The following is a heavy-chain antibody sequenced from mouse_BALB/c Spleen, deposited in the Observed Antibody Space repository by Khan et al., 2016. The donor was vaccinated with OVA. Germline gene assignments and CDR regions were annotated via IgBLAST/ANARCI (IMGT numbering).Heavy chain of an antibody. Sequence: VQLQESGPGLVAPSQSLSITCTVSGFSLTNYGVHWVRQPPREGLEWLGVIWAGGSTNYNSALMSRLSISKDNSKSQVFLKMNSLQTNVTAMYYCARPYYGSAWFAYWGQGTLVTVSA. D-gene: IGHD1-1*01. CDR2: IWAGGST. CDR3: ARPYYGSAWFAY. J-gene: IGHJ3*01. V-gene: IGHV2-9*02. CDR1: GFSLTNYG.